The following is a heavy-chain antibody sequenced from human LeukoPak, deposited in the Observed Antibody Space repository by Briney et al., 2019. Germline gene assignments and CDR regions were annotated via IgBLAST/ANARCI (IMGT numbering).Heavy chain of an antibody. J-gene: IGHJ6*03. CDR2: IHYSEYT. Sequence: SETLSLTCTVSGGSITSYYWSWIRHPPGKGLEWIGCIHYSEYTNYNPSLKSRVTISVDTSKNHFSLKLSSVTAADTAVYYCARTTMVRGTYYMDVWGKGTTVTISS. V-gene: IGHV4-59*13. D-gene: IGHD3-10*01. CDR3: ARTTMVRGTYYMDV. CDR1: GGSITSYY.